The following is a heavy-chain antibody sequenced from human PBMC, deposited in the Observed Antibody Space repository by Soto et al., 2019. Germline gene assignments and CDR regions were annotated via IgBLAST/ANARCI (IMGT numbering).Heavy chain of an antibody. CDR2: IFFTGSA. J-gene: IGHJ6*02. V-gene: IGHV4-61*01. Sequence: SEXLSLTGTLSGGSVSTGSYYWSWIRQPPGKGLEWIGKIFFTGSAHYNPSLRNRVTMSVDTSKDQFSLTLTSVTAADTAVYYCARDGQGMDVWGQGTTVTVSS. CDR1: GGSVSTGSYY. CDR3: ARDGQGMDV.